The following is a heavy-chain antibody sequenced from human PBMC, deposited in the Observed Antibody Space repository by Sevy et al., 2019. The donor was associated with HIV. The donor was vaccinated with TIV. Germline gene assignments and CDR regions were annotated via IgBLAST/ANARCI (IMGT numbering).Heavy chain of an antibody. Sequence: SETLSLTCAVSGGSISSGSYSWNWIRQPPGKGLEWIGYIFHSGNTYYNPSLKSRVTISVDRSKNQFSLRRTSVTAADTAVYYCARDGGTVTSPGVFDVWGQGTMVTVSS. D-gene: IGHD4-17*01. CDR2: IFHSGNT. V-gene: IGHV4-30-2*01. CDR1: GGSISSGSYS. CDR3: ARDGGTVTSPGVFDV. J-gene: IGHJ3*01.